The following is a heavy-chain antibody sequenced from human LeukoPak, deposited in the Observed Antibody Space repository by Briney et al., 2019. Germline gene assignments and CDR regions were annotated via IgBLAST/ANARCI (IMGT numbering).Heavy chain of an antibody. CDR3: ARYSSIWYVYFDY. J-gene: IGHJ4*02. V-gene: IGHV4-38-2*01. D-gene: IGHD6-13*01. Sequence: PSETLSLTCAVSGYSISSGYYWGWIRPPPGKGLEWIGSIYHSGSTYYNPSLKRRVTISVDTSKNHCSLKLSSVTAADTAVYYCARYSSIWYVYFDYWGQGTLVTVSS. CDR2: IYHSGST. CDR1: GYSISSGYY.